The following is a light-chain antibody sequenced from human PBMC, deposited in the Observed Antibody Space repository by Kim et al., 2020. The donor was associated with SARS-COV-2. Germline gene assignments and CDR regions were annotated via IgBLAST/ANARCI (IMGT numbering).Light chain of an antibody. CDR1: QRVSNSF. V-gene: IGKV3-20*01. CDR2: GAS. J-gene: IGKJ4*01. Sequence: DIFLTQSQGTLSLSPGERATLSCRASQRVSNSFLAWYQQKPGQTPRLLIYGASSRATGVPDRFSGSGSGTDFTLTIRRLEPEDFAVYSCEQYGNSPLTFGGGTKVEIK. CDR3: EQYGNSPLT.